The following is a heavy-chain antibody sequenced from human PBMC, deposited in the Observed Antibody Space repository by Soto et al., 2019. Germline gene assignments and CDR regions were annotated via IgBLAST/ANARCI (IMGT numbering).Heavy chain of an antibody. D-gene: IGHD3-10*01. V-gene: IGHV4-59*08. CDR2: IYYSGST. Sequence: SETLSLTCTVSGGSISSYYWSWIRQPPGKGLEWIGYIYYSGSTNYNPSLKSRVTISVDTSKNQFSLKLSSVTAADTAVYYCARRGGGSGSSWPFDYWGQGTLVTVSS. CDR3: ARRGGGSGSSWPFDY. J-gene: IGHJ4*02. CDR1: GGSISSYY.